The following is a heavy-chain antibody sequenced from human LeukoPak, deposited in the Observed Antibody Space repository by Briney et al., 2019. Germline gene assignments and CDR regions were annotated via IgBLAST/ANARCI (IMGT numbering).Heavy chain of an antibody. CDR3: ARTPATTWTNLFDY. Sequence: SETLSLTCTVSGGSISTYYWNWIRQSPGKGLEWIGYMYYSGSTNYNPSLKSRVTISVDTSKNESSLKLSSVTAADTAVYYCARTPATTWTNLFDYWGQGTLVTVSS. CDR2: MYYSGST. V-gene: IGHV4-59*01. D-gene: IGHD4-17*01. J-gene: IGHJ4*02. CDR1: GGSISTYY.